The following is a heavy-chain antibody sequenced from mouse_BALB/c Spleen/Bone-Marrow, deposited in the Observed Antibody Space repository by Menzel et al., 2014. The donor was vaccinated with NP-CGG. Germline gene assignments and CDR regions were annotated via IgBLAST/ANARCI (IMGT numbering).Heavy chain of an antibody. D-gene: IGHD6-1*01. J-gene: IGHJ4*01. V-gene: IGHV2-9*02. CDR3: ARPTPPYFAMDH. CDR2: IWAGGST. CDR1: GFSLTSYG. Sequence: LQESGPGLVAPSQSLSSTCSASGFSLTSYGVHWVRQPPGKGLEWLGVIWAGGSTNYNSALMSRLSISKDNSKSQVFLKMNSLQTDDTAMYYCARPTPPYFAMDHRGQGTPGT.